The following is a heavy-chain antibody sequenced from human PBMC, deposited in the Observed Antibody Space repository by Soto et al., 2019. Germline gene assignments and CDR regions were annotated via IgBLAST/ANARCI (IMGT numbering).Heavy chain of an antibody. V-gene: IGHV1-2*04. D-gene: IGHD3-9*01. CDR1: GYTFTGYY. CDR2: INPNSGGT. Sequence: QVQLVQSGAEVKKPGASVKISCKASGYTFTGYYMHWVRQAPGQGLEWMGWINPNSGGTNYAQKFQGWVTMTRDTSISTAYMELSRLRSDDTAVYYCARDRALRTLSEFDYWGQGTLVTVSS. CDR3: ARDRALRTLSEFDY. J-gene: IGHJ4*02.